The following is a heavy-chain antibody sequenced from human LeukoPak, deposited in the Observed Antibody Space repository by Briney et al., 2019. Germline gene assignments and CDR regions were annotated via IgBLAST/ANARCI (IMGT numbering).Heavy chain of an antibody. CDR3: ARDYPTMSDAFDI. CDR1: GYTFTGYY. J-gene: IGHJ3*02. D-gene: IGHD3-22*01. V-gene: IGHV1-18*04. Sequence: ASVKVSCKASGYTFTGYYMHWVRQAPGQGLEWMGWISAYNGNTNYAQKLQGRVTMTTDTSTSTAYMELRSLRSDDTAVYYCARDYPTMSDAFDIWGQGTMVTVSS. CDR2: ISAYNGNT.